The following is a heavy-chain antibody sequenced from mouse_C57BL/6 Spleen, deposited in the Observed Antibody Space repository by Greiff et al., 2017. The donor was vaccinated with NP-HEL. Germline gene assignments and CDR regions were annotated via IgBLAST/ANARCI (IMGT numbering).Heavy chain of an antibody. V-gene: IGHV1-64*01. J-gene: IGHJ3*01. CDR2: IHPNSGST. Sequence: QVQLQQPGAELVKPGASVKLSCKASGYTFTSYWMPWVKRRPGQGLEWIGMIHPNSGSTNYNEKFKGKATLTVAKSSSTAYMQRSRLTAEDAAVYYCARGGEGAWFADWGKGTLVTVSA. CDR1: GYTFTSYW. CDR3: ARGGEGAWFAD.